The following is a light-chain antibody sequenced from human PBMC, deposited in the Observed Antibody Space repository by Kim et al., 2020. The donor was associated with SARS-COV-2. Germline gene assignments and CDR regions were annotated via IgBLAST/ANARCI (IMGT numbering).Light chain of an antibody. V-gene: IGKV3-20*01. Sequence: PGERATLSCRASHSVRTSYLAWYPHKPGQARRLLIYGASKSATDIPDRLSGSGSGTDFTLTVSTLEPEDAAAYYCLQHAISPHTFGKGTKLE. CDR3: LQHAISPHT. J-gene: IGKJ2*01. CDR2: GAS. CDR1: HSVRTSY.